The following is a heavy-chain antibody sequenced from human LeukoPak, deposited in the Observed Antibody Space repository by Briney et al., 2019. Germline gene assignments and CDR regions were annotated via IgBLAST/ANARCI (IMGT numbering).Heavy chain of an antibody. CDR2: INPNSGGT. Sequence: ASVKVSCKASGYTFTGYYMHWVRQAPGQGLEWMGWINPNSGGTNYAQKFQGRVTMTRDTSISTAYMELSRLRSDDTAVYYCARVVAVAQTGQRWYYYYGMDVWGQGTTVTVSS. J-gene: IGHJ6*02. CDR3: ARVVAVAQTGQRWYYYYGMDV. D-gene: IGHD6-19*01. V-gene: IGHV1-2*02. CDR1: GYTFTGYY.